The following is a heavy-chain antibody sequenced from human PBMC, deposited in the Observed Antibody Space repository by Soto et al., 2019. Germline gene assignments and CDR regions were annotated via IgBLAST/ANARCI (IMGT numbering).Heavy chain of an antibody. CDR2: IYYSGST. CDR1: GGSISSYY. CDR3: ARLQPVEFWSPLTGHFYMDV. V-gene: IGHV4-59*01. J-gene: IGHJ6*03. Sequence: QVQLQESGPGLVKPSETLSLTCTVSGGSISSYYWRWIRQPPGKGLEWVVYIYYSGSTNYNPSLTSRGTISVDTSKNQFSLELSSVPAADPAVYYCARLQPVEFWSPLTGHFYMDVWGKGTTVTVSS. D-gene: IGHD3-3*01.